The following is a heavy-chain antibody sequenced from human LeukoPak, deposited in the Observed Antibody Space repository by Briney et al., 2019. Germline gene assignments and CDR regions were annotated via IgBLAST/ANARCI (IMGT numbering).Heavy chain of an antibody. CDR2: ISAYNGNT. CDR1: GYTFTSYG. CDR3: ARSIAENYYYYYYMDV. D-gene: IGHD6-6*01. Sequence: ASVKVSCKACGYTFTSYGISWVRQAPGQGLEWMGWISAYNGNTNYAQKLQGRVTMTTDTSTSTAYMELRSLRSDDTAVYYYARSIAENYYYYYYMDVWGKGTTVTVSS. V-gene: IGHV1-18*01. J-gene: IGHJ6*03.